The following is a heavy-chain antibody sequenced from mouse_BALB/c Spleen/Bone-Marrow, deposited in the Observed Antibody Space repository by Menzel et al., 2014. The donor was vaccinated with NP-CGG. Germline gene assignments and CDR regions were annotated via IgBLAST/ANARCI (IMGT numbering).Heavy chain of an antibody. CDR3: VRSGGSSGYFDY. D-gene: IGHD1-1*02. J-gene: IGHJ2*01. Sequence: EVKVVGSGGGLVQPGGSRKLSCAASGFTFSSFGMHWVRQAPEKGLEWVAYISSGSSTIYYGDTVMGRFTISRDNPKNALFLQMTSLRSEDTATYYCVRSGGSSGYFDYWGQGTTLTVSS. CDR2: ISSGSSTI. CDR1: GFTFSSFG. V-gene: IGHV5-17*02.